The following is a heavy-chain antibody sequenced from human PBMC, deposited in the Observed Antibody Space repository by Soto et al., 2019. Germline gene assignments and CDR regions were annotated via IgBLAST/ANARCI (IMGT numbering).Heavy chain of an antibody. CDR2: IKGDGSQT. CDR1: GFTFRTSA. J-gene: IGHJ4*02. D-gene: IGHD3-16*01. CDR3: AKERQPLGVIES. V-gene: IGHV3-23*01. Sequence: EVQLLESGGGLVQPGGSLRLSCAASGFTFRTSAMGWVRQAPGKGLEWVSAIKGDGSQTYYADSVKGRFTISRDNSKDMWFLQVNSLRTEDTAVYYCAKERQPLGVIESWGQGTLVTVSS.